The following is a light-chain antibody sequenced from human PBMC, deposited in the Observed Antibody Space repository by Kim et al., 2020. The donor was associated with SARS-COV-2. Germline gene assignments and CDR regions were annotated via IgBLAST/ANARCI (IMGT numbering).Light chain of an antibody. CDR1: SGHSSYA. CDR2: LNSDGSH. CDR3: QTWGTGTWV. J-gene: IGLJ3*02. Sequence: QPVLTQSPSASASLGASVKLTCTLSSGHSSYAIARHQQQPEKGPRYLMKLNSDGSHTKGDGFPDRFSGSSSGAERYLTISSLQSEDEADYYCQTWGTGTWVFGGGTQLTVL. V-gene: IGLV4-69*01.